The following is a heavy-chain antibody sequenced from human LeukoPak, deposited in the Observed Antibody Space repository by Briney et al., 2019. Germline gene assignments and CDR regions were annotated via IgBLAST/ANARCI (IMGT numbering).Heavy chain of an antibody. Sequence: ASVKVSCKASGYTFTGYYMHWVRQAPAQGLEWMGWINPNSGGANYAQKFQGRVTMTRDTSISTAYMELSRLRSDDTAVYYCARDPEIYDAFDIWGQGTMVTVSS. CDR2: INPNSGGA. D-gene: IGHD5-24*01. J-gene: IGHJ3*02. CDR1: GYTFTGYY. CDR3: ARDPEIYDAFDI. V-gene: IGHV1-2*02.